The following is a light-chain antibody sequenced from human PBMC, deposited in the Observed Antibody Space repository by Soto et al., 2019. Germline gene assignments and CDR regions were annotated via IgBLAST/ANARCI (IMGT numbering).Light chain of an antibody. CDR2: VAS. CDR1: QSVSSSY. CDR3: QQYGSSPLYT. J-gene: IGKJ2*01. Sequence: IVLTQSPGTLSLSPGERATLSCRASQSVSSSYLAWYQQKPGQAPRLLIYVASSRATGIPDRFSGSGSGTDFTLTISRLEPEDFGVYYCQQYGSSPLYTLGQGTKREI. V-gene: IGKV3-20*01.